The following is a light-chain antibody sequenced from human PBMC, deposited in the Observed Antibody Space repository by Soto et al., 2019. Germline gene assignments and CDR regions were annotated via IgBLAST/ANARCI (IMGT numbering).Light chain of an antibody. CDR3: QQYNKWPQT. J-gene: IGKJ1*01. CDR2: GAS. Sequence: IVMTHSPATVPVSPRQGFNLSVRASQSVSIDLAWYQQKPGQAPRLLIYGASTRATDIPATFTGSGSGTEFTLTISSLQSEDIAVYYCQQYNKWPQTFGQGTKVDIK. CDR1: QSVSID. V-gene: IGKV3-15*01.